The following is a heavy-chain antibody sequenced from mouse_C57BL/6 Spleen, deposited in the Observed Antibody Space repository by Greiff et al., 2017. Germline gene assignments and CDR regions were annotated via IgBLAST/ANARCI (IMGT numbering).Heavy chain of an antibody. CDR1: GYAFSSYW. CDR3: ARSDYYGSSYVDY. J-gene: IGHJ2*01. D-gene: IGHD1-1*01. V-gene: IGHV1-80*01. Sequence: QVQLQQSGAELVKPGASVKISCKASGYAFSSYWMNWVKQRPGKGLEWIGQIYPGDGDTNYNGKFKGKATLTADQSSSTAYMQLSSLTSEDSAVYFCARSDYYGSSYVDYWGQGTTLTVSS. CDR2: IYPGDGDT.